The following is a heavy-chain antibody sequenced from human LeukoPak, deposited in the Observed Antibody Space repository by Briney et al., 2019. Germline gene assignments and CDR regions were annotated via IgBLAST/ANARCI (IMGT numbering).Heavy chain of an antibody. CDR3: SILRQSGYYMYY. J-gene: IGHJ4*02. CDR1: GFTFTNYW. Sequence: GGSLRLSCAASGFTFTNYWMSWVRQAPGKGLEWVSNIKQDGSVKYYVDSVKGRVTISRDNAKNSLYLQMNSLKTEDTAVYYCSILRQSGYYMYYWGQGTLVTVSS. D-gene: IGHD3-22*01. CDR2: IKQDGSVK. V-gene: IGHV3-7*03.